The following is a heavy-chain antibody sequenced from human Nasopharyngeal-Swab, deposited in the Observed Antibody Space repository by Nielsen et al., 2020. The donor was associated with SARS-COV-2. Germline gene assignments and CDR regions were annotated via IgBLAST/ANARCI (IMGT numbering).Heavy chain of an antibody. V-gene: IGHV4-59*11. J-gene: IGHJ4*02. CDR1: GAFISGHH. Sequence: SETLSLTCTVSGAFISGHHWSWIRQPPGKGLDWIGYVSYSGITNYNPSLNSRVTISADSSKNQFSLELGSVTAADTAVYYCAREEYYYDSSGNYYRAFDNWGQGTLVSVSS. CDR3: AREEYYYDSSGNYYRAFDN. D-gene: IGHD3-22*01. CDR2: VSYSGIT.